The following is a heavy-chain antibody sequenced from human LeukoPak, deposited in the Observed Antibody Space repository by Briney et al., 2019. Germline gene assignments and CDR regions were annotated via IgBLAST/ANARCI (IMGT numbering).Heavy chain of an antibody. J-gene: IGHJ3*02. CDR3: ARGRDNTSYYYGSGSRNDAFDI. V-gene: IGHV1-69*05. CDR1: GGTFSSYA. Sequence: SVKVSCKASGGTFSSYAISWVRQAPGQGLEWMGRIIPIFGTANYAQKFQGRVTITTDESTSTAYMKLSSLRSEDTAVYYCARGRDNTSYYYGSGSRNDAFDIWGQGTMVTVSS. D-gene: IGHD3-10*01. CDR2: IIPIFGTA.